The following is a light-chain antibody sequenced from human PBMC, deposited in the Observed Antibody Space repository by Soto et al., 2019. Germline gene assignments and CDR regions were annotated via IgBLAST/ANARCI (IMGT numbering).Light chain of an antibody. CDR3: SQANSFPWT. J-gene: IGKJ1*01. CDR2: VAS. V-gene: IGKV1-12*01. CDR1: QGISSW. Sequence: DIQMTQSPSSVSASVGDRITITCRASQGISSWIAWYQHKPGKAHKLMIYVASSLQSGVPSRFSGSGPGTDCTLTISSLQPEDFATYYCSQANSFPWTFGQGTKVEIK.